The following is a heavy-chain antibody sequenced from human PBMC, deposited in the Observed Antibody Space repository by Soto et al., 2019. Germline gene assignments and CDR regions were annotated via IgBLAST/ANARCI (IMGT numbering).Heavy chain of an antibody. D-gene: IGHD3-3*01. Sequence: SETLSLTCTVSGGSISRGGYYWSWIRQHPGKGLEWIGYIYYSGSTYYNPSLKSRVTISVDTSKNQFSLKLSSVTAADTAVYYCARDQGDFWSGSSTNWFDPWGQGTLITVSS. CDR1: GGSISRGGYY. V-gene: IGHV4-31*03. CDR2: IYYSGST. J-gene: IGHJ5*02. CDR3: ARDQGDFWSGSSTNWFDP.